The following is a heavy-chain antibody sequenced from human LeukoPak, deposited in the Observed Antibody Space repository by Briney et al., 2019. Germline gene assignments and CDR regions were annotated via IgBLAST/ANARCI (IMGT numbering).Heavy chain of an antibody. CDR3: ARVYGSGSSDY. Sequence: PSETLSLTCTVSGGSISSYYWSWIRQPPGKGLEWIGYIYYSGSTNYNPSLKSRVTISVDTSKNQFSLKLSSVTAADTAVYCCARVYGSGSSDYWGQGTLVTVSS. J-gene: IGHJ4*02. V-gene: IGHV4-59*01. CDR1: GGSISSYY. CDR2: IYYSGST. D-gene: IGHD3-10*01.